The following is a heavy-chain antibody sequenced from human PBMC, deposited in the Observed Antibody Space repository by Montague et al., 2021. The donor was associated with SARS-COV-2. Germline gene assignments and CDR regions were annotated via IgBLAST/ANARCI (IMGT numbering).Heavy chain of an antibody. D-gene: IGHD3-22*01. V-gene: IGHV4-34*04. CDR1: GTSFSDYS. CDR3: ARGQIFSTLRMARGWKDWFDS. CDR2: ITRSGSG. J-gene: IGHJ5*01. Sequence: SETLSLTCVVYGTSFSDYSWNWIRQSPGKALEWIGGITRSGSGNVSPSLKSRATISIDTSRKQVTLSLTFVTAADTAVYYCARGQIFSTLRMARGWKDWFDSWGQGTPVTVSS.